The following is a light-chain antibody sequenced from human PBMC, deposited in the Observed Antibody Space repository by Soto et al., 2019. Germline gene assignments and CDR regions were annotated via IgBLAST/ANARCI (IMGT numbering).Light chain of an antibody. CDR3: QQYGSSPET. J-gene: IGKJ1*01. CDR2: GAS. Sequence: EFVLTQSPCTLSLSPGERSTLACVASQSVSSSYLAWYQQKPGQAPRLLIYGASSRATGTPDRFTGRGSGTDFTLTISRLEPEDFGVYYCQQYGSSPETFGQGTKVDIK. V-gene: IGKV3-20*01. CDR1: QSVSSSY.